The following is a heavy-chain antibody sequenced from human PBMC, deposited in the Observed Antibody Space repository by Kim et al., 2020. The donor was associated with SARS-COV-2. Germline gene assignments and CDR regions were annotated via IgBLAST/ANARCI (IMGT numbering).Heavy chain of an antibody. CDR1: GFTFSSYG. Sequence: GGSLRLSCAASGFTFSSYGMHWVRQAPGKGLEWVAVIWYDGSNKYYADSVKGRFTISRDNSKNTLYLQMNSPRAEDTAVYYCARDPLSGSYRTDAFDIWGQGTMVTVSS. CDR2: IWYDGSNK. D-gene: IGHD3-16*02. J-gene: IGHJ3*02. CDR3: ARDPLSGSYRTDAFDI. V-gene: IGHV3-33*01.